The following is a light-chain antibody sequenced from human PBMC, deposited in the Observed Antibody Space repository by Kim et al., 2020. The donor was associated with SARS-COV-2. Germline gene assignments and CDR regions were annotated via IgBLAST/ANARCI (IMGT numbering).Light chain of an antibody. J-gene: IGKJ1*01. CDR3: QQYYNYAWT. CDR2: EAS. Sequence: DIQMTQSPSTLSASVGDRVTITCRASQSISTLLAWYQQKPGKAPNLLIYEASSLESGVPSRFSGIGSGTEFTLTNSSLQPDDFATYYCQQYYNYAWTFGQGTKVDIK. V-gene: IGKV1-5*03. CDR1: QSISTL.